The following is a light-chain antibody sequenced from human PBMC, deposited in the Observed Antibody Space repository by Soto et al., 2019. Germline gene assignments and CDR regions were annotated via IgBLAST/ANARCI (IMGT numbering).Light chain of an antibody. CDR2: DVT. CDR1: SSVVGGYNY. CDR3: CSYRDGYTWV. V-gene: IGLV2-11*01. J-gene: IGLJ3*02. Sequence: QSVLTQPRSVSGSPGQSVTISCTGTSSVVGGYNYVSWYQQYPGKAPKFIIYDVTKRPSGVPDRFSGSKSGNTASLTISGLQAEDEADYYCCSYRDGYTWVFGGGTKGTVL.